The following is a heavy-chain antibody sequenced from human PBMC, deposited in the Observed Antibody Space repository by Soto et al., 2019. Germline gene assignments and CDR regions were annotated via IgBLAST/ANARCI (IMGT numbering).Heavy chain of an antibody. CDR2: IRSKAYGGTT. V-gene: IGHV3-49*03. Sequence: GGSLRLSCTASGFTFGDYAMSWFRQAPGKGLKWVGFIRSKAYGGTTEYAASVKGRFTISRDDSKSIAYLQMNSLKTEDTAVYYCTRVTIAARLYYYYYMDVWGKGTTVTVSS. CDR1: GFTFGDYA. J-gene: IGHJ6*03. CDR3: TRVTIAARLYYYYYMDV. D-gene: IGHD6-6*01.